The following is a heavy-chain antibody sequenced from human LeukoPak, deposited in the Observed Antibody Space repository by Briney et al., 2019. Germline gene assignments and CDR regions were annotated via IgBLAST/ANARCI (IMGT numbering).Heavy chain of an antibody. V-gene: IGHV4-59*01. J-gene: IGHJ5*02. CDR3: ARSTIAARXGVVGWFDP. CDR2: IYYSGST. D-gene: IGHD6-6*01. Sequence: PSETLSLTCTVSGGSISSYYWSWIRQPPGKGLEWIGYIYYSGSTNYNPSLKSRVTISVDTSKNQFSLKLSSVTAADTAVYYCARSTIAARXGVVGWFDPWGQGTLVTVSS. CDR1: GGSISSYY.